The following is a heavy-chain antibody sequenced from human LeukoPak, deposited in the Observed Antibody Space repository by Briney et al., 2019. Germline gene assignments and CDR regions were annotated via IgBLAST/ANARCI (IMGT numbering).Heavy chain of an antibody. D-gene: IGHD4-17*01. Sequence: GGSLRLSCAASGFTFSNAWMSWVRQAPGKELEWVGRIKSKTDGGTTDYAAPVKGRFTISRDDSKNTLYLQMNSLKTEDTAVYYCTTDVGGYGDYGGGSWYFDLWGRGTLVTVSS. V-gene: IGHV3-15*01. CDR3: TTDVGGYGDYGGGSWYFDL. J-gene: IGHJ2*01. CDR2: IKSKTDGGTT. CDR1: GFTFSNAW.